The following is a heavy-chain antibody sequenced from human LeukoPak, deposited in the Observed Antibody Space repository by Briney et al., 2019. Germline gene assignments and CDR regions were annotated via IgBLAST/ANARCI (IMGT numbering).Heavy chain of an antibody. D-gene: IGHD6-6*01. J-gene: IGHJ5*02. CDR2: INPNSGGT. Sequence: GASVKVSCKASGYSFNDKYLHWVRQAPGQGLEWMGSINPNSGGTNYAQKFQGGVTMTRDTSISTACMELSRLRSDDTAVYYCAREGAARAFDPWGQGTLVTVSS. CDR3: AREGAARAFDP. CDR1: GYSFNDKY. V-gene: IGHV1-2*02.